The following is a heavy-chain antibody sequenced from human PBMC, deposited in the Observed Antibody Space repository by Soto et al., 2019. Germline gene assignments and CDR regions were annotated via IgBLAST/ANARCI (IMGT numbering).Heavy chain of an antibody. V-gene: IGHV4-34*01. CDR3: ARILRYFDWLPYNGHYFDY. CDR2: INHSGST. D-gene: IGHD3-9*01. J-gene: IGHJ4*02. Sequence: PSETLSLTCAVSGGSFSGYHWSWIRQPPGKGLEWIGEINHSGSTNYNPSLKSRVTISVDTSKNQFSLKLSSVTAADTAVYYCARILRYFDWLPYNGHYFDYWGQGTLVTVSS. CDR1: GGSFSGYH.